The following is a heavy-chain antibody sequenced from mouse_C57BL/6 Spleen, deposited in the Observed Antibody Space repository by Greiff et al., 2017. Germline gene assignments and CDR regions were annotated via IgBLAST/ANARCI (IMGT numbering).Heavy chain of an antibody. CDR1: GYAFSSSW. V-gene: IGHV1-82*01. J-gene: IGHJ4*01. CDR3: ARDGGRMDY. D-gene: IGHD2-3*01. Sequence: QVQLQQSGPELVKPGASVKISCKASGYAFSSSWMTWVKQRPGKGLEWIGRIYPGDGDTNYNGKFKGKATLTADKSSSTAYMQLSSLTSEDSAVYFCARDGGRMDYWGQGTSVTVSS. CDR2: IYPGDGDT.